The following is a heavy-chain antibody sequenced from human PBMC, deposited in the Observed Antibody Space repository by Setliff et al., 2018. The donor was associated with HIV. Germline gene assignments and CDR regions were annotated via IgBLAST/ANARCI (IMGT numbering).Heavy chain of an antibody. CDR1: GFTFSDYY. V-gene: IGHV3-11*06. J-gene: IGHJ4*02. CDR3: ARDKTTGGAYPYFDP. D-gene: IGHD4-4*01. CDR2: ISSSSSSYT. Sequence: GGSLRLSCAASGFTFSDYYMNWIRQAPGKGLEWVSYISSSSSSYTNYADSVKGRFTISRDNAKSSLFLQMNSLRAEDTAVYYCARDKTTGGAYPYFDPWGQGTLVTVSS.